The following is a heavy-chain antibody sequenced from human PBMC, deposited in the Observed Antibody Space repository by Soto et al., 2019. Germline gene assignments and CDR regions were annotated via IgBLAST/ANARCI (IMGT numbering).Heavy chain of an antibody. CDR2: IIPIIGII. J-gene: IGHJ6*02. V-gene: IGHV1-69*04. D-gene: IGHD3-10*02. CDR3: AGDIGWLFGYYYGMDV. Sequence: GASVKVSCKASGGTFSTYTITWVRQAPGQGLEWMGRIIPIIGIINYAQKFQGRVTITADKFTGTAYMELTRLRSDDTAVYYCAGDIGWLFGYYYGMDVWGQGTTVTVSS. CDR1: GGTFSTYT.